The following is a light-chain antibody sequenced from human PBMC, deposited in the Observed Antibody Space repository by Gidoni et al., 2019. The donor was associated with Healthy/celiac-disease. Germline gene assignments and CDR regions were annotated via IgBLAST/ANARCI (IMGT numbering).Light chain of an antibody. Sequence: QSVLTQPPSVSGAPGPRVTISCTGSSSNIGADYDVHWYQQLPGTAPKLLIYGNSNRPSGVPDRFSGSKSGTSASLAITGLQAEDEADYYCQSYDSSLSGWVVFGGGTKLTVL. CDR3: QSYDSSLSGWVV. CDR1: SSNIGADYD. J-gene: IGLJ2*01. CDR2: GNS. V-gene: IGLV1-40*01.